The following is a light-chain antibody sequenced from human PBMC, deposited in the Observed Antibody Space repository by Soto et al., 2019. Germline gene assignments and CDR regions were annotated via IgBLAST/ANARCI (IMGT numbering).Light chain of an antibody. CDR1: QSVTSNY. Sequence: EIVLTQSPGTLSLSPGERATLSCMASQSVTSNYLAWYQQKPGQAPGLLIYDTSTRASGVPERFSGSGSGTEFTLTISRLEPEDFAVYYCQQYGTSPQTFGQGTKVDIK. V-gene: IGKV3-20*01. CDR2: DTS. J-gene: IGKJ1*01. CDR3: QQYGTSPQT.